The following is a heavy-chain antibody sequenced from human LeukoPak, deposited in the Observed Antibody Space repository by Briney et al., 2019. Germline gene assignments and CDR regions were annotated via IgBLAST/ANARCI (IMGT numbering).Heavy chain of an antibody. V-gene: IGHV3-11*04. CDR1: GFTFSDYY. D-gene: IGHD5-18*01. J-gene: IGHJ6*03. Sequence: GGSLRLSCAASGFTFSDYYMSWIRQAPEKGLEWVSFISSSGTSIYYADSVKGRFTISRDNAKNSLYLQMSSLRAEDTAVYYCARMGSREYSVYYYMDVWGKGTTVTVSS. CDR2: ISSSGTSI. CDR3: ARMGSREYSVYYYMDV.